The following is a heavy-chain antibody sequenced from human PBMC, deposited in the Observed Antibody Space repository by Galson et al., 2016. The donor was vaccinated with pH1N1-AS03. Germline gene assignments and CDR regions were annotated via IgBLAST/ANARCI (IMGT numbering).Heavy chain of an antibody. J-gene: IGHJ6*02. Sequence: SLRLSCAASGFTFNHYSMNWVRQAPGKGLEWVSYISSDSTTIYYADSVRGRFTISRDNAKNSLYLQVNSLRAEDTAVYYCAREKINVGADYYGMDVWGQGTTVTVSS. CDR2: ISSDSTTI. D-gene: IGHD1-26*01. V-gene: IGHV3-48*04. CDR3: AREKINVGADYYGMDV. CDR1: GFTFNHYS.